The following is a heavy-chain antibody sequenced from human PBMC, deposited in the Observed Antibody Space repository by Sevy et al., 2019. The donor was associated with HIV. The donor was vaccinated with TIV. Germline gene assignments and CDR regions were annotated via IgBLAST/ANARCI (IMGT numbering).Heavy chain of an antibody. Sequence: SETLSLTCTVSGGSISSYYWSWIRQPPGKGLEWIGYIYYSGSTNYNPSLKSRVTISVDTSKSQFSLKLSSVTAADTTVYYCARDMLGYCSSTSCYAEGYFDYWGQGTLVTVSS. CDR2: IYYSGST. D-gene: IGHD2-2*01. CDR3: ARDMLGYCSSTSCYAEGYFDY. CDR1: GGSISSYY. V-gene: IGHV4-59*01. J-gene: IGHJ4*02.